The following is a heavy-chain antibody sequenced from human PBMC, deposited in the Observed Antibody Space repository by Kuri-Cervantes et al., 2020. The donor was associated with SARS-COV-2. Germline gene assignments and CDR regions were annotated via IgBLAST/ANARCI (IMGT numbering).Heavy chain of an antibody. Sequence: ESLKISCAVYGGSFSDYYWSWVRQPPGKGLEWIGEINHSGNTNYDPSLKSRVTISIDTSKNQFSLKLSSVTAADTAVYYCARHASYCRGDCYLRWFGPWGQGSLVTVSS. CDR3: ARHASYCRGDCYLRWFGP. CDR2: INHSGNT. D-gene: IGHD2-21*01. J-gene: IGHJ5*02. V-gene: IGHV4-34*01. CDR1: GGSFSDYY.